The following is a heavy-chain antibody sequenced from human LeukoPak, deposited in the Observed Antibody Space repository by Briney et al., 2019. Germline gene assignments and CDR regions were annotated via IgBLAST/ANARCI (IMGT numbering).Heavy chain of an antibody. Sequence: GSLRLSCAASGFTFSSYGMHWVRQAPGKGLEWVAFIRYDGGNKYYVDSVKGRFTISRDNSKNTLYLQMNSLRAEDTAVYYCAKDLGPYSSSSFDYWGQGTLVTVSS. CDR3: AKDLGPYSSSSFDY. D-gene: IGHD6-6*01. V-gene: IGHV3-30*02. CDR1: GFTFSSYG. CDR2: IRYDGGNK. J-gene: IGHJ4*02.